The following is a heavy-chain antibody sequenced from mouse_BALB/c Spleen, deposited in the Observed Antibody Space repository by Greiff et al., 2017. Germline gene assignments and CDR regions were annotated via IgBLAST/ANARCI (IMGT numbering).Heavy chain of an antibody. D-gene: IGHD2-14*01. CDR3: AREGYDVYFDV. CDR1: GYTFTSYW. V-gene: IGHV1-87*01. Sequence: QVQLQQSGAELARPGASVKLSCKASGYTFTSYWMQWVKQRPGQGLEWIGAIYPGDGDTRYTQKFKGKATLTADKSSSTAYMQLSSLASEDSAVYYCAREGYDVYFDVWGAGTTVTVSS. J-gene: IGHJ1*01. CDR2: IYPGDGDT.